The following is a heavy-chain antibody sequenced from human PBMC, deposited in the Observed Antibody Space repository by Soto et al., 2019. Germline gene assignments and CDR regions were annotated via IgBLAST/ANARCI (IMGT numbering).Heavy chain of an antibody. CDR2: TSVYSGNT. Sequence: QVQLVQSGAEVKKPGASVKVSCKASGYTFTSYGISWVRQAAEQGLEWMGWTSVYSGNTNYEQKLQGRVTRNTETSTMTACMEITSLRSDDTAVYYCARPDAMATTGYYFDYWGQGTLLTVSS. V-gene: IGHV1-18*04. D-gene: IGHD5-12*01. J-gene: IGHJ4*02. CDR3: ARPDAMATTGYYFDY. CDR1: GYTFTSYG.